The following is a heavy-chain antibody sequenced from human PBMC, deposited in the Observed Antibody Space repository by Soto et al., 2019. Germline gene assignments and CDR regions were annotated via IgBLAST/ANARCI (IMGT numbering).Heavy chain of an antibody. Sequence: QVQLVQSGAEVKKPGASVKVSCKAPGYTFTSYGISWVRQAPGQGLEWMGWISAYNGNTNYAQKLQGRVTMTTDTSTSTAYMELRSLRSDDTAVYYCARVADYYDSSGYRFDYWGQGTLVTVSS. V-gene: IGHV1-18*01. D-gene: IGHD3-22*01. CDR1: GYTFTSYG. J-gene: IGHJ4*02. CDR3: ARVADYYDSSGYRFDY. CDR2: ISAYNGNT.